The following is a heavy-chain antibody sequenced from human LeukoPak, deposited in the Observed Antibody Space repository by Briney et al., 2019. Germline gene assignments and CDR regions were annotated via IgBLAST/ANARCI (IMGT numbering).Heavy chain of an antibody. CDR3: ARLTTVTTGFDY. D-gene: IGHD4-17*01. CDR2: IYTSGST. CDR1: GGSISCYY. J-gene: IGHJ4*02. Sequence: PSETLSLTCTVSGGSISCYYWSWIRQPPGKGLEWIGYIYTSGSTNYNPSLKSRVTISVDTSKNQFSLKLSSVTAADTAVYYCARLTTVTTGFDYWGQGTLVTVSS. V-gene: IGHV4-4*09.